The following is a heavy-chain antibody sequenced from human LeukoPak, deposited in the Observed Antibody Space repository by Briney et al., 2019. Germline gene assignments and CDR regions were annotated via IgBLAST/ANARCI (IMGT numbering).Heavy chain of an antibody. V-gene: IGHV4-39*01. D-gene: IGHD3-22*01. J-gene: IGHJ1*01. CDR1: GDSVSRSDSD. CDR2: IYYSGRT. CDR3: ARRRYYDGSGYLE. Sequence: SETLSLTCSVSGDSVSRSDSDWDWIRQPPGKGLEWIGTIYYSGRTYYSPSLKSRVTMSVDPSNNQFSLNLRSVTAADTALYYCARRRYYDGSGYLEWGQGTLLSVSS.